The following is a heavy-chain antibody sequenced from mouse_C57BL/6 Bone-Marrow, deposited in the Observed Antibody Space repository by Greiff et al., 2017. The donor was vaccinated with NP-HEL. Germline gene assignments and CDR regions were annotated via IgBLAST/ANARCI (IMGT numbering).Heavy chain of an antibody. Sequence: EVQLQQSGPGLVKPSQSLSLTCSVTGYSITSGYYWNWIRQFPGNKLEWMGYISYDGSNNYNPSLKNRISITRDTSKNQFFLKLNSVTTEDTATYYCARGSWLRHAMDYWGQGTSVTVSS. J-gene: IGHJ4*01. CDR1: GYSITSGYY. CDR2: ISYDGSN. V-gene: IGHV3-6*01. D-gene: IGHD2-2*01. CDR3: ARGSWLRHAMDY.